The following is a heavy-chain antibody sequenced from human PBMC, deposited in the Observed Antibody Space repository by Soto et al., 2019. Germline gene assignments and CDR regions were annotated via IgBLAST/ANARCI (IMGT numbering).Heavy chain of an antibody. CDR2: ISTYNGNT. Sequence: QVQLVQSGAEVRKPGASVKVSCKASGYTFTSYGINWVRQAPGQGLEWMGWISTYNGNTNYAQKLQGRVVLTTDTYTCRVNVELRSLRSDDRAVYYCARELRWNEGAVWGQGTLVTVSS. CDR1: GYTFTSYG. CDR3: ARELRWNEGAV. D-gene: IGHD1-1*01. J-gene: IGHJ4*02. V-gene: IGHV1-18*01.